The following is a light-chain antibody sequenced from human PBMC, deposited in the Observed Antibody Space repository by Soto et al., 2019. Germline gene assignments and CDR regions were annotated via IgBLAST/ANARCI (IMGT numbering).Light chain of an antibody. J-gene: IGKJ1*01. Sequence: EIVLTQSPGTLSLSPGERATLSCRASQSVSNSYLAWYQQKPGQAPRLLIYGASSRATGIPDRFSGSGSGTDFTLTISRLEPEDFAVYYCQQYYSTPWTFGQGTKVEIK. CDR3: QQYYSTPWT. CDR2: GAS. V-gene: IGKV3-20*01. CDR1: QSVSNSY.